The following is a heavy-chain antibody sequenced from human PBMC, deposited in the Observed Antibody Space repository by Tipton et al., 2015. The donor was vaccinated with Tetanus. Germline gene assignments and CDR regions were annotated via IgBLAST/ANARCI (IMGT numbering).Heavy chain of an antibody. D-gene: IGHD2-21*02. CDR2: ISSDGGRT. J-gene: IGHJ4*02. V-gene: IGHV3-30*04. CDR3: ARVAGYCGGDGLDS. Sequence: QLVQSGGGVVQPGKTLRLACAASGFIFSDSNMQWVRQAPGKGLEAVALISSDGGRTFYADSETGRFTISTDKSEDTLYLQMDSLRPEDTAVYYCARVAGYCGGDGLDSWGQGSQVTVSS. CDR1: GFIFSDSN.